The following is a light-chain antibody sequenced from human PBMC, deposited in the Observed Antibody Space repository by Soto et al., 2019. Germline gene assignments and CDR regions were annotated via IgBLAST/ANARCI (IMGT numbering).Light chain of an antibody. CDR3: QQYNNWPPNT. Sequence: EIVMTQSPATLSVSPGERATLSCRASQSVSSNLAWYQQKPGQAPRLLIYGASIRATGIPVRFSGSGSGTEFTLTISSLQSEDFAVYYCQQYNNWPPNTFGQGTKLEIK. V-gene: IGKV3D-15*01. J-gene: IGKJ2*01. CDR2: GAS. CDR1: QSVSSN.